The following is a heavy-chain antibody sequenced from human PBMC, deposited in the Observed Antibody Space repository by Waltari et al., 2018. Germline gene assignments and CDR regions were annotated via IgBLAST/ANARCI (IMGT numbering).Heavy chain of an antibody. V-gene: IGHV3-74*01. CDR3: ATHRPGGLGMDV. D-gene: IGHD2-15*01. Sequence: EVQLVESGGGSVQPGGSRRLSCVASGLTFSGYWMHWVRQAPGKGMVWVSGMTSDGSRTRYADSGKGRFTISRDNAKNTLFLQMSGLRDEDAAVYYCATHRPGGLGMDVWGQGTTVTVSS. CDR1: GLTFSGYW. J-gene: IGHJ6*02. CDR2: MTSDGSRT.